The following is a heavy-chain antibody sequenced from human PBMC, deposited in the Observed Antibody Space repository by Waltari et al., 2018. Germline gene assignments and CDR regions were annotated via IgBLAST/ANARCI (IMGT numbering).Heavy chain of an antibody. Sequence: EVQLVESGGGLIQPGGSLSLSCVASGVTVGNNYMTWLRQATGKGPELVSLIYSGDTTYYADSVRGRFTISRDGSKNTVYLQMNSLRAEDTAVYFCARNQVETALGYWGQGTLVTVSS. D-gene: IGHD2-21*02. CDR2: IYSGDTT. V-gene: IGHV3-53*01. CDR1: GVTVGNNY. J-gene: IGHJ4*02. CDR3: ARNQVETALGY.